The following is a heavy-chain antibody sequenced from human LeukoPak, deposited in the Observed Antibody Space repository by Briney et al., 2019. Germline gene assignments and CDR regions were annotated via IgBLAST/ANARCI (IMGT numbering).Heavy chain of an antibody. CDR2: IYYSGST. J-gene: IGHJ3*02. CDR1: GGSISSYY. CDR3: ARGFGIHAFDI. Sequence: SETLSLTCTVSGGSISSYYWSWIRQPPGKGLEWIGYIYYSGSTNYNPSLKSRVTISVDTSKNQSSLKLSSVTAADTAVYYCARGFGIHAFDIWGQGTMVTVSS. V-gene: IGHV4-59*01. D-gene: IGHD3-10*01.